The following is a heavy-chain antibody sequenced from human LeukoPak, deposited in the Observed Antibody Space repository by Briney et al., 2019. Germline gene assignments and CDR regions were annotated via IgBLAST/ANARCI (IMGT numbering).Heavy chain of an antibody. CDR1: GFIFSSYG. CDR2: ISYDGRNK. V-gene: IGHV3-30*18. D-gene: IGHD5-24*01. CDR3: SKATPPRDGSNPDY. Sequence: GGSLRLSCAASGFIFSSYGMPWVRQAPGKGLEWVAVISYDGRNKYYADSVKGRFTISRDNSKNTLYLQMNSLRAEDTALYYCSKATPPRDGSNPDYWGQGTLVTVSS. J-gene: IGHJ4*02.